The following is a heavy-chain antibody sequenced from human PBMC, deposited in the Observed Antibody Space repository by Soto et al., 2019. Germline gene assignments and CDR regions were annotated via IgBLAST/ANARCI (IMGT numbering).Heavy chain of an antibody. D-gene: IGHD3-16*02. J-gene: IGHJ5*02. CDR1: GGSISSGDYY. V-gene: IGHV4-30-4*01. CDR2: IYYRGST. CDR3: AGLQSMRLSGLDP. Sequence: QVQLQESGPGLVKPSQTLSLTCTVSGGSISSGDYYWSWIRQPPGKGLEWIGYIYYRGSTYYKPSLKSRVTISVDTSKNQFSLKLSSVTAADTAVYYCAGLQSMRLSGLDPWGQGTLVTVSS.